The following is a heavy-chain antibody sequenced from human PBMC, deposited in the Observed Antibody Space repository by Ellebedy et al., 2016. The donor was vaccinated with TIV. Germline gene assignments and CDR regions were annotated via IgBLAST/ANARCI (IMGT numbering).Heavy chain of an antibody. CDR1: GGSISSYY. J-gene: IGHJ6*02. CDR3: ARDGLMAGTYYGMDV. CDR2: IYYSGRT. V-gene: IGHV4-59*01. D-gene: IGHD6-19*01. Sequence: MPSETLSLTCTVSGGSISSYYWSRIRQPPGKGLAWIGYIYYSGRTNYNPSLKSRVPISVDTSKNQFSLKLSSVTAADTAVYYCARDGLMAGTYYGMDVWGQGTTVTVSS.